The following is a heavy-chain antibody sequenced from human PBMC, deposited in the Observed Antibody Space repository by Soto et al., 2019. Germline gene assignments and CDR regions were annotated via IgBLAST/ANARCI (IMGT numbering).Heavy chain of an antibody. J-gene: IGHJ3*02. V-gene: IGHV3-23*01. Sequence: GGSLRLSCAASGFAFSSHPMSWVRQAPEKGLEWVAGISDGGDLTYNADSVRGRFTISRDNSRNTLYLQMNSLRTEDTAVYYCARRVIGSSRAFDIWGQGTMVTVSS. CDR1: GFAFSSHP. CDR2: ISDGGDLT. CDR3: ARRVIGSSRAFDI. D-gene: IGHD3-10*01.